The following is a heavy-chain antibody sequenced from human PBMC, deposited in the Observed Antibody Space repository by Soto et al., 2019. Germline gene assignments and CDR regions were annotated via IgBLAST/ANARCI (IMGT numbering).Heavy chain of an antibody. CDR2: IYHSGST. V-gene: IGHV4-4*02. CDR3: ARVGISGYFDF. Sequence: QVQLQESGPGLVKPSETLSLTCVVSGASISSSEWWTWVRQPPGKGLEWIGHIYHSGSTRYNPSLHSRVTISVDKSKNQFSLNLNSVTAADTAMYYCARVGISGYFDFWGQGTLVTVSS. D-gene: IGHD6-19*01. J-gene: IGHJ4*02. CDR1: GASISSSEW.